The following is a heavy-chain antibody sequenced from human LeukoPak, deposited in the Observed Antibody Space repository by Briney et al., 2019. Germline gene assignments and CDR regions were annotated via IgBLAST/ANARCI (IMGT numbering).Heavy chain of an antibody. CDR1: GFTFHNYW. D-gene: IGHD5-12*01. V-gene: IGHV3-7*01. CDR2: IKHDASEK. J-gene: IGHJ4*02. CDR3: ARDRGSTSYDLYDY. Sequence: GGSLRLSCAASGFTFHNYWMAWVRQTPGKGLEWVANIKHDASEKYYVDSVKGRFTISRDNAQNSFFLQMNSLRAEDTAVYFCARDRGSTSYDLYDYWGQGTLVTVSS.